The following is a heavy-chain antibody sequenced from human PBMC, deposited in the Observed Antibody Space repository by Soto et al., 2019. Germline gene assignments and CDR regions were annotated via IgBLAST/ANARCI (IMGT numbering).Heavy chain of an antibody. CDR1: GGSMYSYF. CDR2: VYHGGSA. V-gene: IGHV4-59*01. Sequence: SETLSLTCSVSGGSMYSYFWSWIRQPPGKGLEWIGYVYHGGSANYNPSLKSRVTFSVDTSKNEVSLKLTSVTAADTAVYYCARADRKWLDPWGQGILVTVSS. J-gene: IGHJ5*02. CDR3: ARADRKWLDP.